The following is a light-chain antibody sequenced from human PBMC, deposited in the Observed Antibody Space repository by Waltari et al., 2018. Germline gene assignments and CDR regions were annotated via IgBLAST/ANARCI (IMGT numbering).Light chain of an antibody. J-gene: IGLJ1*01. V-gene: IGLV2-14*03. CDR2: DVV. Sequence: SALPQPASVSGSPGQSITIPCTGTRSDFSLLAYVSWYQQRPGKVPLLIIYDVVKRPSGVSNRFSGSMSGYTATLTISGLQAEDEADYYCCSYTSSDTYVFGSGTTVTVL. CDR3: CSYTSSDTYV. CDR1: RSDFSLLAY.